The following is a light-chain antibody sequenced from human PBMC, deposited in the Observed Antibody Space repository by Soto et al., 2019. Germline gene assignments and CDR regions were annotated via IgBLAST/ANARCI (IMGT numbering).Light chain of an antibody. Sequence: EIVMTQSPATLSVSPGEGATLSCRASQSVSSNLAWYQQKPGQAPRLLIYGASTRATGITARFSGSGSGTDFTLTIRSLQSEDFAVYYCQQYNDWTRTFGQGTKVEIK. J-gene: IGKJ1*01. CDR2: GAS. CDR1: QSVSSN. CDR3: QQYNDWTRT. V-gene: IGKV3D-15*01.